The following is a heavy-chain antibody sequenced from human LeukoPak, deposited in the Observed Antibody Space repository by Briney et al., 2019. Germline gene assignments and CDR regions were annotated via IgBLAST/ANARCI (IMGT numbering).Heavy chain of an antibody. V-gene: IGHV1-69*05. D-gene: IGHD6-6*01. CDR3: TSAGSSRTGYYYYYMDV. CDR1: GGTFSSYA. J-gene: IGHJ6*03. Sequence: SVKVSCKASGGTFSSYAISWVRQAPGQGLEWMGGIIPIFGTANYAQKFQGRVTITTDESTSTAYMELSSLRSEDTTVYYCTSAGSSRTGYYYYYMDVWGKGTTVTVSS. CDR2: IIPIFGTA.